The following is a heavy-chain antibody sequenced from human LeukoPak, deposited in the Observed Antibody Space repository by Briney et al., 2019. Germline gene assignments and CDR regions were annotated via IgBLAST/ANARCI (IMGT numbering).Heavy chain of an antibody. CDR1: GFTFSDHY. J-gene: IGHJ4*02. CDR3: ARAQTAYCSGGSCYIGYFDY. D-gene: IGHD2-15*01. V-gene: IGHV3-72*01. CDR2: TRNKANSYTT. Sequence: GGSLRLSCAASGFTFSDHYMDWVRKAPGKGLEWVGRTRNKANSYTTEYAASVKGRFTISRDDSKNSLYLQMNSLKTEDTAVYYCARAQTAYCSGGSCYIGYFDYWGQGTLVTVSS.